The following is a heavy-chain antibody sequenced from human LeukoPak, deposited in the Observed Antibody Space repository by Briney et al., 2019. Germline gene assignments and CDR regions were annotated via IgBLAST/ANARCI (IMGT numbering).Heavy chain of an antibody. CDR1: GDSIRSNNYY. J-gene: IGHJ3*01. D-gene: IGHD2-21*01. V-gene: IGHV4-39*01. CDR2: IFHSGSS. Sequence: SETLSLTCTVSGDSIRSNNYYWHWIRQPPGKGLEWIANIFHSGSSFYSPSLKSRVNISIDTSKNQFSLKLISVTAADAAVYYCARQSRHIFAFDLWGQGTMVAVSS. CDR3: ARQSRHIFAFDL.